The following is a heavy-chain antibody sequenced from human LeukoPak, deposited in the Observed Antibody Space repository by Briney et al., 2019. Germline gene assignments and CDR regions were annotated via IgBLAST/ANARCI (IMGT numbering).Heavy chain of an antibody. Sequence: GGSLRLSCAASGFTVSSNYMSWVRQAPGKGLEWVSVIYSGGSTYYADSVKGRFTISRDNSKNTLYLQMNSLIDEDTAVYYCASDRDSGSRLFDYWGQGTLVTVSS. D-gene: IGHD1-26*01. CDR2: IYSGGST. V-gene: IGHV3-53*01. CDR1: GFTVSSNY. J-gene: IGHJ4*02. CDR3: ASDRDSGSRLFDY.